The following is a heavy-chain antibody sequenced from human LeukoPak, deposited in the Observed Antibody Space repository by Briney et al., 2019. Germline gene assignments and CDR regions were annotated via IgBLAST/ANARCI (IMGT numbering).Heavy chain of an antibody. CDR3: ARHGRRWLQYTGFDY. J-gene: IGHJ4*02. D-gene: IGHD5-24*01. CDR1: GGSISSSSYY. CDR2: IYYSGST. V-gene: IGHV4-39*01. Sequence: SETLSLTCTVSGGSISSSSYYWGWIRQPPGKGLEWIGSIYYSGSTYYNPSLKSRVTISVDTSKNQFSLELSSVTAADTAVYYCARHGRRWLQYTGFDYWGQGTLVTGPS.